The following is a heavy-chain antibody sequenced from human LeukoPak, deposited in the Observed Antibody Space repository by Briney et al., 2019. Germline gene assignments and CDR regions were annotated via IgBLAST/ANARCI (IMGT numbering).Heavy chain of an antibody. CDR3: AREMRTVTTGYYYYGMDV. D-gene: IGHD4-11*01. J-gene: IGHJ6*02. V-gene: IGHV3-72*01. CDR2: TRNKADSYTT. CDR1: GFTFSDHY. Sequence: GGSLRLSCAASGFTFSDHYMDWVRQAPGKGLDWVGRTRNKADSYTTEYAASVKGRFTISRDDSKNSLYLQMNSLKTEDTAVYYCAREMRTVTTGYYYYGMDVWGQGTTVTVSS.